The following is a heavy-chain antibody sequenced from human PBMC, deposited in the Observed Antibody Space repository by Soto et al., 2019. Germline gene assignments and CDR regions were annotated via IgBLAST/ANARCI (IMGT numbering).Heavy chain of an antibody. J-gene: IGHJ4*02. CDR3: ARTYGDYESDDY. CDR2: IYYSGST. D-gene: IGHD4-17*01. V-gene: IGHV4-30-4*01. Sequence: LSLTCTVSGGSISSGDYYWSWIRQPPGKGLEWIGYIYYSGSTYYNPSLKSRVTISVDTPKNQFSLKLSSVTAADTAVYYCARTYGDYESDDYWGQGTLVTVSS. CDR1: GGSISSGDYY.